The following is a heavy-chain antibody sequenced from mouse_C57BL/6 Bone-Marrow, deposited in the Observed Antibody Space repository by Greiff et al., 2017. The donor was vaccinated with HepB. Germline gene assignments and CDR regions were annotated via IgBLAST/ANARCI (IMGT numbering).Heavy chain of an antibody. D-gene: IGHD1-1*01. J-gene: IGHJ2*01. V-gene: IGHV1-19*01. CDR1: GYTFTDYY. Sequence: EVKLMESGPVLVKPGASVKMSCKASGYTFTDYYMNWVKQSHGKSLEWIGVINPYNGGTSYNQKFKGKATLTVDKSSSTAYMELNSLTSEDSAVYYCARRCTTVVATDDYWGQGTTLTVSS. CDR3: ARRCTTVVATDDY. CDR2: INPYNGGT.